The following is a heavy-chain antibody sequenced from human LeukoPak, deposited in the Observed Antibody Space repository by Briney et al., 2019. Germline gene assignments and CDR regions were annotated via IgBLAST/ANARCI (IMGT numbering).Heavy chain of an antibody. CDR2: IYSGRST. J-gene: IGHJ4*02. CDR3: ASLMSSIAALGY. D-gene: IGHD6-6*01. Sequence: GRSLRLSCAASGFTVSSNYMSWVRQAPGKGLEWVSVIYSGRSTYYADSVKGRFTISRDNSKNTLYLQMNSLRAEDTAVYYCASLMSSIAALGYWGQGTLVTVSS. CDR1: GFTVSSNY. V-gene: IGHV3-66*02.